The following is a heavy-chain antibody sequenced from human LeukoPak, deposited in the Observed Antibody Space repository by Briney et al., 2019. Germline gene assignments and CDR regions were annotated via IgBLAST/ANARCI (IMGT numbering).Heavy chain of an antibody. J-gene: IGHJ4*02. CDR2: ISSSGNTI. CDR1: GFTFSSYG. V-gene: IGHV3-48*04. D-gene: IGHD3-22*01. CDR3: ARVKYYYDSSGYYEYYFDY. Sequence: GESLKISCKGSGFTFSSYGMSWVRQAPGKGLEWVSYISSSGNTIYYADSVKGRFTISRDNAKNSLYLQMNSLRAEDTAVYFCARVKYYYDSSGYYEYYFDYWGQGTLVTVSS.